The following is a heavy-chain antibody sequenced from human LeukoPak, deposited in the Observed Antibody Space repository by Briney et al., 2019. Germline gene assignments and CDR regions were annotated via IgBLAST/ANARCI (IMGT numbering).Heavy chain of an antibody. CDR1: GGSISSYY. Sequence: SETLSLTCTVSGGSISSYYWSWIRQPPGKVLEWIGYIYYSGSTNYNPSLKSRVTISVDTSKNQFSLKLSSVTAADTAVYYCARVHDKGVSWFDPWGQGTLVTVSS. D-gene: IGHD3-9*01. V-gene: IGHV4-59*01. CDR3: ARVHDKGVSWFDP. J-gene: IGHJ5*02. CDR2: IYYSGST.